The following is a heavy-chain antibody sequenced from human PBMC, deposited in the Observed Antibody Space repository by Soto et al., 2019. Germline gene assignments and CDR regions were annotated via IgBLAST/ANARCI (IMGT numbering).Heavy chain of an antibody. V-gene: IGHV4-4*07. CDR1: GGSISNYY. CDR2: IYTSGNT. Sequence: SETLSLTCTVSGGSISNYYWSWIRQPAGEGLEWIGRIYTSGNTNYNPSLKGRVTMSVDMSKNQFSLKLSSVAAADTAVYYCAFDYNGDNGRAFDPWGQGPMVTVSS. D-gene: IGHD4-17*01. J-gene: IGHJ5*02. CDR3: AFDYNGDNGRAFDP.